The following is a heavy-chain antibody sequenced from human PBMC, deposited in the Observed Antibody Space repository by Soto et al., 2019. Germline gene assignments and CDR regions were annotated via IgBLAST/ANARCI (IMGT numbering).Heavy chain of an antibody. CDR3: ARGGHVVVVTAAFDY. Sequence: QVQLMQSGAEVKKPGASVKVSCKASGNTFTNYYIHWVRQAPGQGLEWMGTINPSGGHTTYAQKFLGKVTXTXXXSXRTLYMELTSLRSEDTAVYYCARGGHVVVVTAAFDYWGQGTLVTVSS. CDR1: GNTFTNYY. D-gene: IGHD2-21*02. CDR2: INPSGGHT. V-gene: IGHV1-46*01. J-gene: IGHJ4*02.